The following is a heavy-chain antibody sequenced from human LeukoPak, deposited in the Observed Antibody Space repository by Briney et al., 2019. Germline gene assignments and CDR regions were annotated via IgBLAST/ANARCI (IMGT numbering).Heavy chain of an antibody. CDR3: ARGLNYGLDV. J-gene: IGHJ6*02. CDR2: IQYDGSGR. Sequence: PGESLRLSCATSGFTFTSFGLHWLRQAPGKGLEWVAFIQYDGSGRYADSVKGRFTISRDNSKNTVYLQMNSLRVEDMAVFYCARGLNYGLDVWGQGTTVTVSS. CDR1: GFTFTSFG. V-gene: IGHV3-30*02.